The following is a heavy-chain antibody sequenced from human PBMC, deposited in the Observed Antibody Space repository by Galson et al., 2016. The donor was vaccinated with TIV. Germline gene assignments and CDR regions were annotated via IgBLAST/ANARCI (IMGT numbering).Heavy chain of an antibody. CDR3: ARVPPAGHHWYFDL. J-gene: IGHJ2*01. V-gene: IGHV4-61*02. CDR1: GGSIGSGNYY. Sequence: TLSLTCTVSGGSIGSGNYYWSWIRQPAGKGLEWIGRIHTNGITNYNPSLKNRVTLSADTSGNQFSLKLESVTAADTAVYYCARVPPAGHHWYFDLWGRGTLVTVSS. CDR2: IHTNGIT. D-gene: IGHD2-15*01.